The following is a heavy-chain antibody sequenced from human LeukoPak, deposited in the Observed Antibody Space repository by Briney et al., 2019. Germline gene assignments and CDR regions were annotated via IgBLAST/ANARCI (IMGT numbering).Heavy chain of an antibody. V-gene: IGHV4-30-4*01. CDR2: IYYSGST. J-gene: IGHJ4*02. Sequence: SETLSLTCTVSGGSISSGDYYWSWIRQPPGKGLEWIGYIYYSGSTYYNPSLKSPVTISVDTSKNQFSLKLSSVTAADTAVYYCARDGYYYDSSGYASGDYWGQGTLVTVSS. D-gene: IGHD3-22*01. CDR3: ARDGYYYDSSGYASGDY. CDR1: GGSISSGDYY.